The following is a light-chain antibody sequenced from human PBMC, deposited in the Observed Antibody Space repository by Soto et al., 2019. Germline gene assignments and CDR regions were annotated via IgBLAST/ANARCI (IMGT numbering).Light chain of an antibody. J-gene: IGKJ1*01. CDR1: QSISSY. CDR2: AAS. Sequence: DIQMTQSPSSLSASVGDRVTITCRASQSISSYLNWYQQKPGKAPKLLIYAASSLQSGVTSRFSGSGSGTDFTLTISSLQPEDFATCYCQQRYSTRWTFGQGTKVEIK. CDR3: QQRYSTRWT. V-gene: IGKV1-39*01.